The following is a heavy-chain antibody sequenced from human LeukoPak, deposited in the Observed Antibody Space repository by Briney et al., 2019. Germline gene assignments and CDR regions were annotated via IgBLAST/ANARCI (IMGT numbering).Heavy chain of an antibody. CDR2: ISGGGDSA. CDR3: AKTRGYCSGGSCYSDY. CDR1: GFTFSSYA. D-gene: IGHD2-15*01. Sequence: GGSLRLSCAASGFTFSSYAMTWVRQAPGKGLEWVSAISGGGDSAFYADSVKGRFTISRDNSKKTLYLQMNSLRAEDTAAYYCAKTRGYCSGGSCYSDYWGQGTLVTVSS. V-gene: IGHV3-23*01. J-gene: IGHJ4*02.